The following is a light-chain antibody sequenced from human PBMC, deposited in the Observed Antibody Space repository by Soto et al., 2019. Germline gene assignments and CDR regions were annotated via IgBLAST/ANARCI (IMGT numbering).Light chain of an antibody. CDR1: QSVLYSSNNKNY. Sequence: DIVMTQSPDSLAVSLGERATINCKSSQSVLYSSNNKNYLAWYQQKPGQPPKLLIYWASTRESGVPDRFSGSGSGTDSALTASCLQAEDVAVYYCQQYYRTPPRLTFGGGTKVEIK. J-gene: IGKJ4*01. CDR3: QQYYRTPPRLT. V-gene: IGKV4-1*01. CDR2: WAS.